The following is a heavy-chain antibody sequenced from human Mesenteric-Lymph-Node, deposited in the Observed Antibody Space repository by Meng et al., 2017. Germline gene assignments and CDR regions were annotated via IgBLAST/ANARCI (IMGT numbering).Heavy chain of an antibody. V-gene: IGHV3-48*03. J-gene: IGHJ3*02. Sequence: GESLKISCAASGFTFRSYEMNWVRQAPGKGLEWVSYISSGSTIYYADSVKGRFTISRANPKNSLYLQMNSLRAEDTAVYYWARDLNIAAGIDIWGQGTMVTVSS. CDR3: ARDLNIAAGIDI. D-gene: IGHD6-13*01. CDR2: ISSGSTI. CDR1: GFTFRSYE.